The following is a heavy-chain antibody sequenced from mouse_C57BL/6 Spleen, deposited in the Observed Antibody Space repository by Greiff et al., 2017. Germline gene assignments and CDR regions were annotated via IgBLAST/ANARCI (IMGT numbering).Heavy chain of an antibody. V-gene: IGHV5-17*01. Sequence: EVMLVESGGGLVKPGGSLKLSCAASGFTFSDYGMHWVRQAPEKGLEWVAYISSGSSTIYYADTVKGRFTISRDNAKNTLFLQMTSLRSEDTAMYYCASYEYDENWYFDVWGTGTTVTVSS. CDR3: ASYEYDENWYFDV. J-gene: IGHJ1*03. D-gene: IGHD2-4*01. CDR2: ISSGSSTI. CDR1: GFTFSDYG.